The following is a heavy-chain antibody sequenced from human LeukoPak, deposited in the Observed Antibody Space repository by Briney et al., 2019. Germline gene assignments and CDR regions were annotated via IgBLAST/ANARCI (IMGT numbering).Heavy chain of an antibody. D-gene: IGHD6-19*01. CDR1: GFTFSSYA. Sequence: GGSLRLSCAASGFTFSSYAMHWVRQAPGKGLEWVAVISYDGSNKYYADSVKGRFTISRDNAKNSLYLQMNSLRADDTAVYYCAREYSSGWYDFDYWGQGTLVTVSS. V-gene: IGHV3-30-3*01. CDR3: AREYSSGWYDFDY. CDR2: ISYDGSNK. J-gene: IGHJ4*02.